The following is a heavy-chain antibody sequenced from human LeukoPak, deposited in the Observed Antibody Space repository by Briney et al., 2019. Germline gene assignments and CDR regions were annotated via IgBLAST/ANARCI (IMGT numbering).Heavy chain of an antibody. CDR1: GYSFTSYW. D-gene: IGHD3-10*01. CDR3: AISYGSGSYYGYFDY. CDR2: IYPGDSDT. V-gene: IGHV5-51*01. J-gene: IGHJ4*02. Sequence: GESLKISCKGSGYSFTSYWIGWVRQMPGKGLEWMGIIYPGDSDTRYSPSFQGQVTISADKSISTAYLQWSSLKASDTAMYYCAISYGSGSYYGYFDYWGQGTLVTVSS.